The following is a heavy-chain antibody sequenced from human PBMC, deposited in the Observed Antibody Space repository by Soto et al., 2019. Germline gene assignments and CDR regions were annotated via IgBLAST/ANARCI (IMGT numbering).Heavy chain of an antibody. J-gene: IGHJ4*02. D-gene: IGHD6-13*01. CDR1: GGSISSNY. CDR2: VYNSGST. V-gene: IGHV4-59*01. CDR3: ARYRREAVAGYTLDN. Sequence: QVQLQESGPGLVKASETLSLTCTVSGGSISSNYWTGIRQPPGKGLEWIGYVYNSGSTNYNPSLKSRVTISEDTSKSQFSLKVNSMTAADTAVYYCARYRREAVAGYTLDNWGQGILVTVSS.